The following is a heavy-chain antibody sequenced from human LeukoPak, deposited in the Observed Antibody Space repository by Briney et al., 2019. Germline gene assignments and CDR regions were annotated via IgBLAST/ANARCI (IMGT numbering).Heavy chain of an antibody. J-gene: IGHJ4*02. CDR3: AKHGYSSSWYYFDY. CDR2: ISGSGGST. D-gene: IGHD6-13*01. Sequence: GGSLGLSCAASGFTFSSYAMSWVRQAPGKGLEWVSAISGSGGSTYYADSVKGRFTISRDNSKNTLYLQMNSLRAEDTAVYYCAKHGYSSSWYYFDYWGQGTLVTVSS. CDR1: GFTFSSYA. V-gene: IGHV3-23*01.